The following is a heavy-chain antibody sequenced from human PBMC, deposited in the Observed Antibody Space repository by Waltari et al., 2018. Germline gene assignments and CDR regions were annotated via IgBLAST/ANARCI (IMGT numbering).Heavy chain of an antibody. J-gene: IGHJ6*02. D-gene: IGHD3-22*01. V-gene: IGHV3-48*03. CDR3: ARDWFEDSSGYYYYGMDV. CDR2: ISSSGSTI. Sequence: EVQLVESGGGLVQPGGSLRLSCAASGFTFSSYEMNWVRQAPGKGLEWVSYISSSGSTIYDTDSVKGRFTISRDNAKNSLYLQMNSLRAEDTAVYYCARDWFEDSSGYYYYGMDVWGQGTTVTVSS. CDR1: GFTFSSYE.